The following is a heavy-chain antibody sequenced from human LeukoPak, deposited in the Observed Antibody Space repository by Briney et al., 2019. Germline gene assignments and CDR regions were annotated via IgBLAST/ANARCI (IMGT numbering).Heavy chain of an antibody. J-gene: IGHJ4*02. CDR2: IYYSGST. CDR1: GGSISSYY. CDR3: ARGGGWYKGRTGPFDY. V-gene: IGHV4-59*01. Sequence: PSETLSLTCAVSGGSISSYYWSWIRQPPGKGLEWIGYIYYSGSTNYNPSLKSRVTISVDTSKNQFSLKLSSVTAADTAVYYCARGGGWYKGRTGPFDYWGQGTLVTVSS. D-gene: IGHD6-19*01.